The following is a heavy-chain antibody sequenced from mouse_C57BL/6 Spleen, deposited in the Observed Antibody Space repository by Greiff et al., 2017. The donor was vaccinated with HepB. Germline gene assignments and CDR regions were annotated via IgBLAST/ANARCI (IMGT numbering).Heavy chain of an antibody. CDR1: GFSLTSYG. V-gene: IGHV2-5*01. D-gene: IGHD1-1*01. Sequence: QVQLQQSGPGLVQPSQSLSITCTVSGFSLTSYGVHWVRQSPGKGLEWLGVIWRGGSTDYNAAYMSRLSITKDTSKSQVFFKMNSLQADDTAIYCCAKSFYYYGSSYWYFDVWGTGTTVTVSS. CDR2: IWRGGST. J-gene: IGHJ1*03. CDR3: AKSFYYYGSSYWYFDV.